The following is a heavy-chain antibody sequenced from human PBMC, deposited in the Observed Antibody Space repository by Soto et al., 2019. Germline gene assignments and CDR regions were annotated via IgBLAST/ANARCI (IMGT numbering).Heavy chain of an antibody. Sequence: GESLKISCEGSGYRFTSYWIGWVRQMPGKGLEWMGIIYPGDSDTRYSPSFQGQVTISADKSISTAYLQWSSLKASDTAMYYCARQMARGYSYGLKPYYYYGMDVWGQGTTVTVSS. V-gene: IGHV5-51*01. CDR3: ARQMARGYSYGLKPYYYYGMDV. CDR2: IYPGDSDT. CDR1: GYRFTSYW. J-gene: IGHJ6*02. D-gene: IGHD5-18*01.